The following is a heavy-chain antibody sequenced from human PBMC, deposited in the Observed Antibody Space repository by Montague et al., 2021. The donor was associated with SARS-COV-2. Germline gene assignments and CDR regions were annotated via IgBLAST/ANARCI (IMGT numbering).Heavy chain of an antibody. CDR1: SGSINYYY. D-gene: IGHD5-12*01. Sequence: SETLSLTCAVSSGSINYYYLSWIRQSPGKGLEWIGYIYYSGNTNYSPSLQSRVTISVDSSKTQFSLRLTSVTAADTAVYYCARHGWGWLRLLRPFDYWGQGTLVTVSS. CDR3: ARHGWGWLRLLRPFDY. CDR2: IYYSGNT. J-gene: IGHJ4*02. V-gene: IGHV4-59*08.